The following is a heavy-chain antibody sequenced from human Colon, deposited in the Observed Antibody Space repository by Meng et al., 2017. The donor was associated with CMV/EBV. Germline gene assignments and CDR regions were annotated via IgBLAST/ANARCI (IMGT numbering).Heavy chain of an antibody. CDR1: GDSVSSNSAA. Sequence: SQTLSLTCAISGDSVSSNSAAWNWIRQSPSRGLEWLGRTYYRSKWYNDYAVSVKSRITINPDTSRNQFSLQLNSVTPEDTAVYYCARDLPIVGAKAFDIWGQGTMVTVSS. J-gene: IGHJ3*02. CDR3: ARDLPIVGAKAFDI. D-gene: IGHD1-26*01. CDR2: TYYRSKWYN. V-gene: IGHV6-1*01.